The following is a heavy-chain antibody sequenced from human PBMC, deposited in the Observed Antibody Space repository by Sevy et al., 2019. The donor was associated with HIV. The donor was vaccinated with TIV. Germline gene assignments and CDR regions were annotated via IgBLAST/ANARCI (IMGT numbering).Heavy chain of an antibody. Sequence: ASVKVSCKASGGTFSSYAISWVRQAPGQGLEWMGGIIPIFGTANYAQKFQGRVTITADESTSTAYMERSSLRSEDPAVYYCARVRDGYDLLLNFDYWGQGTLVTVSS. CDR1: GGTFSSYA. CDR2: IIPIFGTA. CDR3: ARVRDGYDLLLNFDY. D-gene: IGHD5-12*01. V-gene: IGHV1-69*13. J-gene: IGHJ4*02.